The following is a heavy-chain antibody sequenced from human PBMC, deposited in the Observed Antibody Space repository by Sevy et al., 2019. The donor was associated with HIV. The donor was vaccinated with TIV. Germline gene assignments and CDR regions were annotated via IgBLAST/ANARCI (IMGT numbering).Heavy chain of an antibody. CDR1: GFTFTNYA. Sequence: GGSLRLSCAASGFTFTNYALHWIRQAPGKGLEWVAIISYDGSGEYYADSVKGRFTISRDNSKNTLYLQMNSLRPDDTAVYYCARDLRPNYWYFDVWGRGTLVTVSS. CDR3: ARDLRPNYWYFDV. CDR2: ISYDGSGE. J-gene: IGHJ2*01. V-gene: IGHV3-30-3*01.